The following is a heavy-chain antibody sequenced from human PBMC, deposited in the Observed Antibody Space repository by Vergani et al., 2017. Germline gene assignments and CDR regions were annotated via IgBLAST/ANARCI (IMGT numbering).Heavy chain of an antibody. CDR1: GFTFIMHA. CDR3: AKVGRSEVAGTFGAFDI. D-gene: IGHD6-19*01. J-gene: IGHJ3*02. V-gene: IGHV3-23*01. Sequence: EVQLLESGGDLVQPGGSLRLSCAASGFTFIMHAMSWVRQAPGKGLEWVSTLSASDRRTHYADSVKGLFTISRDNSKNTLCLHMNSLRPEDTAVYYCAKVGRSEVAGTFGAFDIWGQGTMVTVSS. CDR2: LSASDRRT.